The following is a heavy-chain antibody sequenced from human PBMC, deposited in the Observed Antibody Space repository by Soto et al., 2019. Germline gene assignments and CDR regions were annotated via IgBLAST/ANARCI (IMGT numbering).Heavy chain of an antibody. CDR1: GYSFTSYW. J-gene: IGHJ4*02. V-gene: IGHV5-10-1*01. Sequence: GESLRISCKGSGYSFTSYWISWVRQMPGKGLEWMGRIDPSDSYTNYSPSFQGHVTISADKSISTAYLQWSSLKASDTAMYYCARLKGYYDSSGYYGYYFDYWGQGTLVTVSS. CDR3: ARLKGYYDSSGYYGYYFDY. D-gene: IGHD3-22*01. CDR2: IDPSDSYT.